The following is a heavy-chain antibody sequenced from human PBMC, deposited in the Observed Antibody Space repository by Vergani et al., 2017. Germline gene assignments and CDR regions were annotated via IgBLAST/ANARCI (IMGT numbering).Heavy chain of an antibody. CDR3: ARVGGSGVIGPYMDV. Sequence: EVQLVESGGGLVQPGGSLRLSCAASGFTFSSYSMNWVRQAPGKGLEWVSVIYSGDSTYYADSVKGRFTISRDNAKNSLYLQMNSLRAEDTAVYYCARVGGSGVIGPYMDVWGKGTTVTVSS. CDR1: GFTFSSYS. V-gene: IGHV3-66*01. D-gene: IGHD2-8*02. J-gene: IGHJ6*03. CDR2: IYSGDST.